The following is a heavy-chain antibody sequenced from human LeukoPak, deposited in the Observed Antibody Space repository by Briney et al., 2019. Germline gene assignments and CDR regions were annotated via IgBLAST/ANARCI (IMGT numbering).Heavy chain of an antibody. CDR2: ISAYNGNT. CDR1: GYTFTSYG. J-gene: IGHJ4*02. CDR3: AREDPSTYYYDSSGSSGGYFDY. D-gene: IGHD3-22*01. V-gene: IGHV1-18*01. Sequence: ASVKVSCKASGYTFTSYGISWVRQAPGQGLEWMGWISAYNGNTNYAQKLQGRVTMTTDTSTSTAYMELSSLRSEDTAVYYCAREDPSTYYYDSSGSSGGYFDYWGQGTLVTVSS.